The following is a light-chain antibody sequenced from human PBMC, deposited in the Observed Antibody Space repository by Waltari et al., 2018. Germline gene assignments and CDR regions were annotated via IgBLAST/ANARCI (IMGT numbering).Light chain of an antibody. V-gene: IGLV3-19*01. CDR3: DSWDSRGTPWI. CDR2: GDN. CDR1: SLRVSY. Sequence: SSELTQDPSVSVALGQTVTITCQGDSLRVSYTNWYQQKTGQAPVLVLYGDNNRPSGIPDRFSGSKSGNVGSLTITGAQVEDEADYYCDSWDSRGTPWIFGGGTRLTVV. J-gene: IGLJ2*01.